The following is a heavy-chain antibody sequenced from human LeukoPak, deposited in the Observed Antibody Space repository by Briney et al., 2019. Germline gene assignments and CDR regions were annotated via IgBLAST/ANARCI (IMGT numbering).Heavy chain of an antibody. V-gene: IGHV3-30*18. D-gene: IGHD4-17*01. J-gene: IGHJ4*02. Sequence: GGSLRLSCAASGFTFSSYGMHWVRQAPGKGLEWVAVISYDGSNKYYADSVKGRFTISRDNSKNTLYLQMNSLRAEDTAVYYCAKGTVTNYTVTTLAHIDYWGQGTLVTVSS. CDR3: AKGTVTNYTVTTLAHIDY. CDR1: GFTFSSYG. CDR2: ISYDGSNK.